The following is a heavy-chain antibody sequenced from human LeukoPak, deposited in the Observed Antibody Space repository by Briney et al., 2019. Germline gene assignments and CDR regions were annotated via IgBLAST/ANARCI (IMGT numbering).Heavy chain of an antibody. CDR3: ARRNYYFDY. D-gene: IGHD1-7*01. CDR2: IVGSGGST. CDR1: GVTFSSYV. V-gene: IGHV3-23*01. J-gene: IGHJ4*02. Sequence: GGSLRLSCAASGVTFSSYVMSWVRQAPGKGLEWVSAIVGSGGSTYYAASVKGRFAISRDNSKNTLYLQMTSLRAEDTAVYYCARRNYYFDYWGQGTLVTVSS.